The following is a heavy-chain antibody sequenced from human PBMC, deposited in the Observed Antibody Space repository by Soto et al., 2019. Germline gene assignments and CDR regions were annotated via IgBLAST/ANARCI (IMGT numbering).Heavy chain of an antibody. J-gene: IGHJ4*02. CDR3: TRAAWFPYLSFY. V-gene: IGHV3-48*03. D-gene: IGHD3-10*01. Sequence: GGSLRLSCASSGFTFSRFELHWVRQAPGKGLEWISYISSSGSTAYYASSVEGRFTISRDNANNSVYLQMDSLRAEDTALYYCTRAAWFPYLSFYWGQGALVTVSS. CDR1: GFTFSRFE. CDR2: ISSSGSTA.